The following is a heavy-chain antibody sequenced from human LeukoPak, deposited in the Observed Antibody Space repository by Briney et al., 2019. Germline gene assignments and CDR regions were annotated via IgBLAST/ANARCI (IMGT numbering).Heavy chain of an antibody. V-gene: IGHV3-30*18. CDR3: AKVGPDCSGGSCYSGLDY. J-gene: IGHJ4*02. Sequence: GGSLRLSCAASGFTFSSYGMHWVRQAPGKGLEWVAVISYDGSNKYYADSVKGRFTISRDNSKNTLYLQMNSLRAEDTAVYYCAKVGPDCSGGSCYSGLDYWGQGTLVTASS. CDR1: GFTFSSYG. CDR2: ISYDGSNK. D-gene: IGHD2-15*01.